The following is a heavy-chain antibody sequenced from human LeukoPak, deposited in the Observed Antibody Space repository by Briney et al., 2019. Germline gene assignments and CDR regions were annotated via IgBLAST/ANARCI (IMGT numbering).Heavy chain of an antibody. CDR3: ARAVSYSSSFFDY. CDR1: GYTFTSYG. D-gene: IGHD6-6*01. Sequence: ASVKVSCKASGYTFTSYGISWVRQAPGQGLEWMGWISAYNGNTDYAQKFQGGVTMTTDTSTSTAYMELRSLRSDDTALYYCARAVSYSSSFFDYWGQGTLVTVSS. CDR2: ISAYNGNT. V-gene: IGHV1-18*01. J-gene: IGHJ4*02.